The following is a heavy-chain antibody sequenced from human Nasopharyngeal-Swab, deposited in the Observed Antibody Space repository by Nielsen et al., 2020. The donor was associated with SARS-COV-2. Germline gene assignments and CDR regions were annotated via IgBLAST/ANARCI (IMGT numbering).Heavy chain of an antibody. V-gene: IGHV4-31*03. J-gene: IGHJ4*02. CDR2: IYYSGST. Sequence: SETLSLTCTVSGGSISSGGYYWSWIRQHPGKGLEWIGYIYYSGSTYYNPSLKSRVTISVDTSKNQFSLKLSSVTAADTAVYYCARDRRGGDGFDYWGQGTLVTVSS. CDR1: GGSISSGGYY. CDR3: ARDRRGGDGFDY. D-gene: IGHD2-21*02.